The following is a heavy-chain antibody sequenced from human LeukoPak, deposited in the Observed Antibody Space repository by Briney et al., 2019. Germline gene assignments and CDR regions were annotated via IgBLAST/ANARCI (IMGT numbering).Heavy chain of an antibody. Sequence: SETLSLTCAVYGGSFSGYYWSWIRQPPGKGLEWIGEINHGGSTNYNPSLKSRVTISVDTSKNQFSLKLSSVTAADTAVYYCARFENGFDYWGQGTLVTVSS. V-gene: IGHV4-34*01. CDR3: ARFENGFDY. CDR2: INHGGST. D-gene: IGHD2-8*01. J-gene: IGHJ4*02. CDR1: GGSFSGYY.